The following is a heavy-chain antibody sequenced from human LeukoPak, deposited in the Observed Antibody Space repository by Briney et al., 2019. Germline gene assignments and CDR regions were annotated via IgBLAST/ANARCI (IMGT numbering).Heavy chain of an antibody. Sequence: ASVKVSCKASGYTFTSYYMHWVRQAPGQGLEWMGIINPSGGSTSYAQKFQGRVTMTRDMSTSTVYMELSSLRSEDTAVYYCARVGYSYDWFDPWGQGTLVTVSS. CDR2: INPSGGST. J-gene: IGHJ5*02. CDR3: ARVGYSYDWFDP. D-gene: IGHD5-18*01. CDR1: GYTFTSYY. V-gene: IGHV1-46*01.